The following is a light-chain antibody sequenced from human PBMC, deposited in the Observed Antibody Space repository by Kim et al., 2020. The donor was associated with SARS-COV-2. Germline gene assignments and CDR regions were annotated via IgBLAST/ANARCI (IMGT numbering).Light chain of an antibody. CDR3: SSYAGSNHLV. CDR1: SSDVGGYNY. J-gene: IGLJ2*01. V-gene: IGLV2-8*01. CDR2: EVI. Sequence: GQSVTISCTGPSSDVGGYNYVSWYQHHPGNAPQLMIYEVIKRPSGVPDRFSGSRSGNTASLTVSGLQAADEAVYFCSSYAGSNHLVFGGGTQLTVL.